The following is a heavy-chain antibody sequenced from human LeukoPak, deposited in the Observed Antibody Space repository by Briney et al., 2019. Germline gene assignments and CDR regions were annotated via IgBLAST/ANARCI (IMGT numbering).Heavy chain of an antibody. D-gene: IGHD3-22*01. CDR3: ARGVFYYDTSGRGYYFDY. Sequence: GGSLRLSCAASGFTFSDYYMSWIRQAPGKGLEWLSYISTSGTYTNYADSVKGRFTISRDNAKNSLHLQMNSLRAEDTAVYYCARGVFYYDTSGRGYYFDYWGQGTLVTVSS. J-gene: IGHJ4*02. CDR1: GFTFSDYY. V-gene: IGHV3-11*05. CDR2: ISTSGTYT.